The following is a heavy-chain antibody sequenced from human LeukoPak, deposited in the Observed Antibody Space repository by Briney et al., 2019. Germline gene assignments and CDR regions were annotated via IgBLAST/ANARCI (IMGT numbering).Heavy chain of an antibody. CDR3: ARGPPEYCSSGSCYSGRNWIDP. J-gene: IGHJ5*02. CDR1: GYIFTGYY. CDR2: INPNSGGA. V-gene: IGHV1-2*02. Sequence: ASVKVSCKASGYIFTGYYIHWVRQAPGQGLEWMGWINPNSGGADYAQNFQGRVTMTRDTSINTAYMALSRLRSDDTAVYYCARGPPEYCSSGSCYSGRNWIDPWGQGTLVTVSS. D-gene: IGHD2-15*01.